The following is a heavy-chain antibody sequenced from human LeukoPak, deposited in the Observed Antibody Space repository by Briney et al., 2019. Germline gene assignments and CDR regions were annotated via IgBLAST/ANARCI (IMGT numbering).Heavy chain of an antibody. CDR1: GGSISSSTNY. CDR2: IYYSGST. CDR3: ARHVYSSGGYFDD. D-gene: IGHD6-19*01. J-gene: IGHJ4*02. Sequence: SETLSLTCPVSGGSISSSTNYWGWIRQPPGKGLEWIGSIYYSGSTYFNPSLKSRVTISVDTSKNQFSLKLSSVTAADTAVYYCARHVYSSGGYFDDWGQGTLVTVSS. V-gene: IGHV4-39*01.